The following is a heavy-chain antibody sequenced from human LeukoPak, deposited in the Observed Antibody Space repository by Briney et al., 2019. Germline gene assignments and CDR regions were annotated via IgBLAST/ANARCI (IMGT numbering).Heavy chain of an antibody. Sequence: SVKVSCKASGGTFSSYAISWVRQAPGQGLEWMGRIIPILGIANYAQKFQGRVTITADKSTSTAYMELSSLRSEDTAVYYCARDSEAVAGTPFDYWGQGTLVTVSS. CDR3: ARDSEAVAGTPFDY. J-gene: IGHJ4*02. CDR1: GGTFSSYA. CDR2: IIPILGIA. V-gene: IGHV1-69*04. D-gene: IGHD6-19*01.